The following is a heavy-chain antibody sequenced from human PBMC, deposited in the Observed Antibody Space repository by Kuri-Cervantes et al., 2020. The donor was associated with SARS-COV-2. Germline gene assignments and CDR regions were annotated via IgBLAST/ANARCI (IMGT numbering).Heavy chain of an antibody. Sequence: ASVKVSCKASGYTFTGYYMHWVRRAPGQGLEWMGWINPNSGGTNYAQKFQGRVTMTRDTSISTAYMELSRLRSDDTAVYYCAIRYCSGGSCYYLYYFDYWGQGTLVTVSS. CDR2: INPNSGGT. D-gene: IGHD2-15*01. V-gene: IGHV1-2*02. J-gene: IGHJ4*02. CDR1: GYTFTGYY. CDR3: AIRYCSGGSCYYLYYFDY.